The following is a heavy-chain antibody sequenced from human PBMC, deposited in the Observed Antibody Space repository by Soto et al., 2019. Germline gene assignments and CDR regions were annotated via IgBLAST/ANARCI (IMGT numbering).Heavy chain of an antibody. CDR3: ARRNYDILTGTVYFDY. D-gene: IGHD3-9*01. CDR1: GFTFSSYS. J-gene: IGHJ4*02. CDR2: ISSSSSYI. Sequence: GGSLRLSCAASGFTFSSYSMNWVRQAPGKGLEWVSSISSSSSYIYYADSVKGRFTISRDSAKNSLYLQMNSLRAEDTAVYYCARRNYDILTGTVYFDYWGQGTLVTVSS. V-gene: IGHV3-21*01.